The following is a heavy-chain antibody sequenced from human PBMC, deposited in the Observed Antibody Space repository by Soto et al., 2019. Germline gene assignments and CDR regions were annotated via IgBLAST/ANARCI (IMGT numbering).Heavy chain of an antibody. J-gene: IGHJ5*02. CDR3: ARELRVRGVINWFDP. V-gene: IGHV4-34*01. D-gene: IGHD3-10*01. Sequence: SETLSLTCAVYGGSFSGYYWSWIRQPPGKGLEWIGEINHSGSTNYNPSLKSRVTISVDTSKNQFSLKLSSVTAADTAVYYCARELRVRGVINWFDPWGQGTLVTVSS. CDR1: GGSFSGYY. CDR2: INHSGST.